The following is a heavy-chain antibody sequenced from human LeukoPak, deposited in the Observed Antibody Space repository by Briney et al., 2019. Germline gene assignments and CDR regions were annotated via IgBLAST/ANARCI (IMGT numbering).Heavy chain of an antibody. Sequence: ASVKVSCKASGYTFADYYIHWVREAPGQGLEWVGWMNPNSGDTNYARSFQGRVTMTRDTSISTAYMELSRLRFDDTAVYYCAKDPFDQMLPENWFDPWGQGTLVTVSS. CDR2: MNPNSGDT. V-gene: IGHV1-2*02. J-gene: IGHJ5*02. D-gene: IGHD2-2*01. CDR3: AKDPFDQMLPENWFDP. CDR1: GYTFADYY.